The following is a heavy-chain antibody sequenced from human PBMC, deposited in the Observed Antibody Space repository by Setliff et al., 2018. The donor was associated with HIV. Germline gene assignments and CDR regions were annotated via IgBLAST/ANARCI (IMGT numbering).Heavy chain of an antibody. D-gene: IGHD1-1*01. CDR3: VGENDLLDAFDI. Sequence: LSLTCAISGDSVSSNSGSWNWIRQSPSRGLEWLGRTYYRSKWYNQYAVSLKSRISINPDTSKNQFSLQLNSVTPEDTAVYYCVGENDLLDAFDIWGQGTMVTVSS. V-gene: IGHV6-1*01. J-gene: IGHJ3*02. CDR1: GDSVSSNSGS. CDR2: TYYRSKWYN.